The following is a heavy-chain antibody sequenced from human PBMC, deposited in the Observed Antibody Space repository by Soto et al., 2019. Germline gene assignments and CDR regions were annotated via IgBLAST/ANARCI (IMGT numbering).Heavy chain of an antibody. CDR3: APTGRWTATGTSYFQH. J-gene: IGHJ1*01. D-gene: IGHD6-13*01. V-gene: IGHV4-39*01. CDR1: GGSISSSSYY. CDR2: IYYSVST. Sequence: PSETLSLTCPVSGGSISSSSYYWGLIRQPPGKGLEWIWSIYYSVSTYYNPSLKGRVTISVDTSKNQFSLKLSSVTAADTAVYYCAPTGRWTATGTSYFQHWGQGTLVTVPS.